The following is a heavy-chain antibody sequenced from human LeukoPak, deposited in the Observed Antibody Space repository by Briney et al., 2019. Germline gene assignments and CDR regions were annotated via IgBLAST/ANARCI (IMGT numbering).Heavy chain of an antibody. Sequence: SETLSLTCAVYGGSFSGYYWSWIRQPPGKGLEWIGEINHSGSTNYNPSLKSRVTISVDTSKNQFSLNLSSVTAADTAAYYCARQRYYYDSSGYYGDTYYFDYWGQGTLVTVSS. V-gene: IGHV4-34*01. J-gene: IGHJ4*02. D-gene: IGHD3-22*01. CDR1: GGSFSGYY. CDR3: ARQRYYYDSSGYYGDTYYFDY. CDR2: INHSGST.